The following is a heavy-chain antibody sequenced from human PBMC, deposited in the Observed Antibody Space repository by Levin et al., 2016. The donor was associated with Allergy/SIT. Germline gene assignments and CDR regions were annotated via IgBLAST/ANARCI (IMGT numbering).Heavy chain of an antibody. CDR3: ATEYYDSSDYYGS. Sequence: ASVKVSCKASGDTFTRDYVYWVRQAPGQGLEWMGIIDPSGDNTNYGQEFQGRVILTRDTSASTVYMELSSLRSEDTAEYYCATEYYDSSDYYGSWGQGTLVIVSS. V-gene: IGHV1-46*01. J-gene: IGHJ5*02. CDR1: GDTFTRDY. D-gene: IGHD3-22*01. CDR2: IDPSGDNT.